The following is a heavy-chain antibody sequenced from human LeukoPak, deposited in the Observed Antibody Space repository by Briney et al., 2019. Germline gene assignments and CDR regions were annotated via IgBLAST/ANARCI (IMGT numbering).Heavy chain of an antibody. Sequence: GGSLRLSCAASGFTFSSYEMNWVRQAPGKGLEWVSYISSSGSTIYYADSVKGRFTISRDNAKNSLYLQMNSLRAEDTAVYYCAKEKTYSSSWSYYYYGMDVWGKGTTVTVSS. CDR1: GFTFSSYE. J-gene: IGHJ6*04. V-gene: IGHV3-48*03. CDR2: ISSSGSTI. D-gene: IGHD6-13*01. CDR3: AKEKTYSSSWSYYYYGMDV.